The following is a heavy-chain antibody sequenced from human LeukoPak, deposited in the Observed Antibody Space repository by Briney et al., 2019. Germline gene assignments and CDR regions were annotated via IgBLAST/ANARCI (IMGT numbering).Heavy chain of an antibody. CDR2: IYHSGSI. D-gene: IGHD4-17*01. CDR3: ARTSYGDYYFDY. CDR1: GGSISSGGYS. Sequence: SETLSLTCAVSGGSISSGGYSWSWIRQPPGKGLEWIGYIYHSGSIYYNPSLKSRVTISVDRSKNQFSLKLSSVTAADTAVYYCARTSYGDYYFDYWGQGTLVTVSS. J-gene: IGHJ4*02. V-gene: IGHV4-30-2*01.